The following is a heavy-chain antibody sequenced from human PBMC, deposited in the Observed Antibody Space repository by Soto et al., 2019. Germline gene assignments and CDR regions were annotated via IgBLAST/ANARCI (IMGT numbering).Heavy chain of an antibody. V-gene: IGHV1-69*02. CDR1: GGTFSSYT. J-gene: IGHJ6*03. CDR3: ARAPTFGELFDYYYMDV. D-gene: IGHD3-10*01. Sequence: QVQLVQSGAEVKKPGSSVKVSCKASGGTFSSYTISWVRQAPGQGLEWMGRIIPILGIANYAQKFQGRVTITADKSTSTAYMELSSLRSEDTAVYYCARAPTFGELFDYYYMDVWGKGTTVTVSS. CDR2: IIPILGIA.